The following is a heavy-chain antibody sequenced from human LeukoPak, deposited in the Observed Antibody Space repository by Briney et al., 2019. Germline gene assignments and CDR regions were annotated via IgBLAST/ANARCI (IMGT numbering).Heavy chain of an antibody. CDR2: ISSDGSNK. Sequence: GGSLRLSCAASGLSFNSCGMHWVRQAPGKGLEWVAVISSDGSNKYYADSVKGRFTISRDNSKNTLSLQMNSLRTEDAAVFYCAKGSGGSGSFYNHFDCWGQGTLVTVSS. D-gene: IGHD3-10*01. J-gene: IGHJ4*02. V-gene: IGHV3-30*18. CDR3: AKGSGGSGSFYNHFDC. CDR1: GLSFNSCG.